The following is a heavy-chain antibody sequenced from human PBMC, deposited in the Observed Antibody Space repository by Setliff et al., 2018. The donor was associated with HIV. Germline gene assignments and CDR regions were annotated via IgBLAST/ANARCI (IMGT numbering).Heavy chain of an antibody. V-gene: IGHV3-49*04. CDR3: TRDAEPYGDYGNLKYFDL. CDR2: IRSKAYGGTT. CDR1: GFTFGDYA. J-gene: IGHJ2*01. D-gene: IGHD4-17*01. Sequence: GESLRLSCAASGFTFGDYALSWVRQAPGKGLEWVGFIRSKAYGGTTEYAASLKGRFTISRDDSKSIAYLQMNSLKTEDTAVYYCTRDAEPYGDYGNLKYFDLWGRGTLVTVSS.